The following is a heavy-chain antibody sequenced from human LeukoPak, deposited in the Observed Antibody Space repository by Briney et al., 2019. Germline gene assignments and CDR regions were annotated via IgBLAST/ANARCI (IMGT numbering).Heavy chain of an antibody. Sequence: PSETLSLTCAVYGGSFSGYYWSWIRQPPGKGLEWIGEINHSGSTNYNPSLKSRVTISVDTSKNQFSLKLSSVTAADAAVYYCARGWRRLFNRSGSYFSISRSWFDPWGQGTLVTVSS. D-gene: IGHD3-10*01. J-gene: IGHJ5*02. V-gene: IGHV4-34*01. CDR3: ARGWRRLFNRSGSYFSISRSWFDP. CDR1: GGSFSGYY. CDR2: INHSGST.